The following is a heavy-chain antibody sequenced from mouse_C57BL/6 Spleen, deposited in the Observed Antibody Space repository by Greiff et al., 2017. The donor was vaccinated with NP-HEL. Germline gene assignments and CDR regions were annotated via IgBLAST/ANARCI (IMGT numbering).Heavy chain of an antibody. V-gene: IGHV2-6*03. J-gene: IGHJ2*01. CDR1: GFSLTSYG. Sequence: VKLVESGPGLVAPSQSLSITCTVSGFSLTSYGVHWVRQPPGKGLAWLVVIWSDGSPTYNSALKSRLSISKDNSKSQVFLKMNSLQTDDTAMYYCAREGSYSYYFDYWGQGTTLTVSS. CDR2: IWSDGSP. CDR3: AREGSYSYYFDY. D-gene: IGHD2-10*01.